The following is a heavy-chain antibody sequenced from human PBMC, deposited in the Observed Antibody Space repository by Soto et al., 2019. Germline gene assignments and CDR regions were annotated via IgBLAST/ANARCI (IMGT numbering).Heavy chain of an antibody. J-gene: IGHJ6*03. CDR3: ARALSEYYYYYMDV. V-gene: IGHV4-31*03. CDR2: IYYSGST. Sequence: SETLSLTCTVSGGSISSGGYYWSWIRQHPGKGLEWIGYIYYSGSTYYNPSLKSRVTISVDTSKNQFSLKLSSVTAADTAVYYCARALSEYYYYYMDVWGKGTTVTVSS. CDR1: GGSISSGGYY.